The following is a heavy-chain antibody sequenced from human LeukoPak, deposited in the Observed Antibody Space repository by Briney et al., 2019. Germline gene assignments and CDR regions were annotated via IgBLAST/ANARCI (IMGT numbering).Heavy chain of an antibody. J-gene: IGHJ4*02. D-gene: IGHD6-6*01. Sequence: PGGSLRLSCATSGFTFTRYWMSRIRQAPGKGLEWMANIKQDGSQQYYLDSVEGRFTISRDNAKNSLYLQMNNLRAEDTAVYYCSNGIYSSSYWGQGTLVTVSS. CDR3: SNGIYSSSY. V-gene: IGHV3-7*01. CDR1: GFTFTRYW. CDR2: IKQDGSQQ.